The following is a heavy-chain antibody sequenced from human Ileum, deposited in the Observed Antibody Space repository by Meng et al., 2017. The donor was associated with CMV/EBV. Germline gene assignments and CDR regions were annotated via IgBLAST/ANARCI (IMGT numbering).Heavy chain of an antibody. Sequence: GESLKISCAASGFTFSSYAMSWVRQAPGKGLEWVSAISGSGVSTYYADSVRGRFTISRDNSKNTLYLQMNGLRAEDTAVYYCAKDCWFDPWGQGTRVTGSS. J-gene: IGHJ5*02. CDR2: ISGSGVST. CDR1: GFTFSSYA. V-gene: IGHV3-23*01. CDR3: AKDCWFDP.